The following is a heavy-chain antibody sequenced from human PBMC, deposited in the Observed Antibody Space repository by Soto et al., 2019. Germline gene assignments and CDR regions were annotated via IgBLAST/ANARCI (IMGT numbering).Heavy chain of an antibody. CDR1: GFTFRSYA. CDR3: AKDRPFDSGYYYYFDY. J-gene: IGHJ4*02. D-gene: IGHD3-22*01. CDR2: ISGSGRSK. Sequence: GASLRRSCAVSGFTFRSYAMSWVRQAPGQGLEWVSAISGSGRSKYYADSVKGRFTISRDNSKNTLYLQMNSLRDEDTAVYYRAKDRPFDSGYYYYFDYWGQGTLVTVSS. V-gene: IGHV3-23*01.